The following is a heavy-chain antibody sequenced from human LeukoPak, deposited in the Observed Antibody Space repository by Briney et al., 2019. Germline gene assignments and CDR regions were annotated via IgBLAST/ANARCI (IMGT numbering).Heavy chain of an antibody. Sequence: ASVKVSCKASGYTFTSYDINWVRQATGQGLEWMGWMNPNSGNTGYAQKFQGRVTITRNTSISTAYMELSSLRSEDTAVYYCARGPRSPYSSSYYYYYYMDVWGKGTTVTVSS. V-gene: IGHV1-8*03. CDR2: MNPNSGNT. D-gene: IGHD6-6*01. J-gene: IGHJ6*03. CDR1: GYTFTSYD. CDR3: ARGPRSPYSSSYYYYYYMDV.